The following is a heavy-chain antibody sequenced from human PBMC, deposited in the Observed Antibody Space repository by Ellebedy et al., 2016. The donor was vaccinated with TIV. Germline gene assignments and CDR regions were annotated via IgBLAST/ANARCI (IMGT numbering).Heavy chain of an antibody. J-gene: IGHJ4*02. V-gene: IGHV3-7*03. CDR3: AKKPIYNSESRYFDY. Sequence: GGSLRLSCAASGFTFSSYWMSWVRQAPGKGLEWVANIKQDGSEKYYVDSVKGRFTISRDNAKNSLYLQMNSLRAEDTAVYYCAKKPIYNSESRYFDYWGQGTLVTVSS. D-gene: IGHD3-10*01. CDR2: IKQDGSEK. CDR1: GFTFSSYW.